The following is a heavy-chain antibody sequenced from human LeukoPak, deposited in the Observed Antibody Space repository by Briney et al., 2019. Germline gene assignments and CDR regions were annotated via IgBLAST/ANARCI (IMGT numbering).Heavy chain of an antibody. Sequence: GGSLRLSCAASGFTFSSHSMNWVRQAPGKGLEWVSYISSSSSTIYYADSVEGRFTISRDNAKNSLYLQMNSLRAEDTAVYYCARGGELSSSWYYFDYWGQGTLVTVSS. J-gene: IGHJ4*02. D-gene: IGHD6-13*01. CDR2: ISSSSSTI. V-gene: IGHV3-48*01. CDR1: GFTFSSHS. CDR3: ARGGELSSSWYYFDY.